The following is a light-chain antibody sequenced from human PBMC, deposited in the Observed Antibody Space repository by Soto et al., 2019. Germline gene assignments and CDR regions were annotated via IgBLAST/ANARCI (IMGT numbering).Light chain of an antibody. J-gene: IGKJ4*01. CDR3: QQRNFRPEIT. CDR1: QSVGNR. Sequence: EIVLTQSPATLSLSPGERATLSCSASQSVGNRLGWYQQKPGQAPRLLIFDATNRATGTPRRFSGSGSGTDFTLTISSLEPEDFAIYYCQQRNFRPEITFGGGTKVEI. CDR2: DAT. V-gene: IGKV3-11*01.